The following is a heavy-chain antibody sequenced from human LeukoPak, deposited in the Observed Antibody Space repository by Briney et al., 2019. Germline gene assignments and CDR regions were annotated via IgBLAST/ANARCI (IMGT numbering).Heavy chain of an antibody. V-gene: IGHV3-30*03. CDR3: ARDGGSGYSGYDSPTLDY. D-gene: IGHD5-12*01. CDR1: GFTFSSYG. Sequence: GGSLRLSCAASGFTFSSYGMHWVRQAPGKGLEWVAVISYDGGNKYYTDSVKGRFTISRDNSKNTLYLQMNSLRAEDTAVYYCARDGGSGYSGYDSPTLDYWGQGTLVTVSS. CDR2: ISYDGGNK. J-gene: IGHJ4*02.